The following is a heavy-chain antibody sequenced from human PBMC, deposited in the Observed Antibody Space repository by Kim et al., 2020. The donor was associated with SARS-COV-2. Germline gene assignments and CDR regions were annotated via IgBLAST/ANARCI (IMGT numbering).Heavy chain of an antibody. Sequence: GGSLRLSCAASGFTFSSHWMSWVRQAPGKGPEWVANIKEDGSEKYYVDSVKGRFTISRDNAKYSLYLQMNSLRAEDTAVYYCARVLGRYGYAFDSWGQGTLVTVSS. CDR3: ARVLGRYGYAFDS. D-gene: IGHD5-18*01. CDR1: GFTFSSHW. J-gene: IGHJ4*02. V-gene: IGHV3-7*01. CDR2: IKEDGSEK.